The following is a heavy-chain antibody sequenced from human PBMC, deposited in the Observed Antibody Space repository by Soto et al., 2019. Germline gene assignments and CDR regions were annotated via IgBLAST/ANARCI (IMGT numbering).Heavy chain of an antibody. J-gene: IGHJ5*02. CDR1: GGTFSSYT. V-gene: IGHV1-69*02. CDR2: IIPILGIA. Sequence: SVKVSCKASGGTFSSYTISWVRQAPGQGLEWMGRIIPILGIANYAQKFQGRVTITADKSTSTAYMELSSLRSEDTAVYYRARVVPAAIGWFDPWGQGTLVTVSS. CDR3: ARVVPAAIGWFDP. D-gene: IGHD2-2*01.